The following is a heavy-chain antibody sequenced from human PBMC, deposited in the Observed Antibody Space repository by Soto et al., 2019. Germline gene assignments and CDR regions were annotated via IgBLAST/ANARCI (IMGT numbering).Heavy chain of an antibody. Sequence: ASVKVSCKASGYTFTGYYMHWVRQAPGQGLEWMGWINPNSGGTNYAQKFQGRVTMTRDTSISTAYMELSRLRSDDTAVCYCARDRAIQLWLTRHYYFDYWGQGTLVTVSS. J-gene: IGHJ4*02. D-gene: IGHD5-18*01. CDR3: ARDRAIQLWLTRHYYFDY. V-gene: IGHV1-2*02. CDR2: INPNSGGT. CDR1: GYTFTGYY.